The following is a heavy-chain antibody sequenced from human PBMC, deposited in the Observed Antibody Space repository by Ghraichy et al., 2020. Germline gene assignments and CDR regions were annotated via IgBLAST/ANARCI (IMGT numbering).Heavy chain of an antibody. CDR2: TYYRSKWYN. D-gene: IGHD1-26*01. V-gene: IGHV6-1*01. J-gene: IGHJ5*02. CDR3: ARAPGGQIVGAPFDP. CDR1: GDSVSSNSAA. Sequence: RSLSLTCAISGDSVSSNSAAWNWIRLSPSRGLEWLGRTYYRSKWYNDYALSVKSRITINPDTSKNQFSLQLNSVTPEDTAVYYCARAPGGQIVGAPFDPWGQGTLVTVSS.